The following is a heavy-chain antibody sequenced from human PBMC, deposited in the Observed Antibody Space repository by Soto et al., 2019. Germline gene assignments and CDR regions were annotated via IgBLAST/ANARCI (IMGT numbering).Heavy chain of an antibody. CDR3: ARDLIEYYDFWSGYSHFDY. Sequence: QVQLVQSGAEVKKPGASVKVSCKASGYTFTSYGISWGRQAPGQGLEWMGWISAYNGNTNYAQKLQGRVTMTTDTSQRTAYMELRSLSSEDTAVYYCARDLIEYYDFWSGYSHFDYWGQGTLVTVSS. J-gene: IGHJ4*02. CDR1: GYTFTSYG. V-gene: IGHV1-18*01. D-gene: IGHD3-3*01. CDR2: ISAYNGNT.